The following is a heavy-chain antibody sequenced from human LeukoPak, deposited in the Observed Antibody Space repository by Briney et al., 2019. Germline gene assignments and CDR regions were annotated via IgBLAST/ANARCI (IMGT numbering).Heavy chain of an antibody. CDR3: ARAIESSSWSDAFDI. CDR2: IYYSGST. V-gene: IGHV4-59*01. Sequence: SETLSLTCTVSGGSISSYYWSWIRQPPGKGLEWIGYIYYSGSTNYNPSLKSRVTISVDTSKNQFSLKLSSVTAADTAVYYCARAIESSSWSDAFDIWGQGAMVTVSS. CDR1: GGSISSYY. D-gene: IGHD6-13*01. J-gene: IGHJ3*02.